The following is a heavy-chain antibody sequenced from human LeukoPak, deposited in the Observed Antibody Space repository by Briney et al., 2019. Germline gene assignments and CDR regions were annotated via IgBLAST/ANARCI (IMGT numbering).Heavy chain of an antibody. CDR2: ISGSGSST. Sequence: GGSLRLSCAASGFTFSTYAMSWVRQAPGKGLEWVSVISGSGSSTYYADSVKGRFTISRDNSKNTLYLQMNSLRAEDTAVYYCAKVAVAGPGYYYYGMDVWGQGTTVTVSS. J-gene: IGHJ6*02. V-gene: IGHV3-23*01. CDR3: AKVAVAGPGYYYYGMDV. D-gene: IGHD6-19*01. CDR1: GFTFSTYA.